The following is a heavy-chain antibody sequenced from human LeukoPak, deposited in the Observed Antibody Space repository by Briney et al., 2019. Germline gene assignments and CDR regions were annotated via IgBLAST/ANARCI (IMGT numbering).Heavy chain of an antibody. V-gene: IGHV4-59*01. CDR3: ARDRRIAVAGRRFDP. CDR2: IYYSGST. Sequence: PSETLSLTCTVSGGSISSYYWSWIRQPPGKGLEWIGYIYYSGSTNYNPSLKSRVTISVDTSKNQFSLKLSSVTAADTAVYYCARDRRIAVAGRRFDPWGQGTLVTVSS. CDR1: GGSISSYY. J-gene: IGHJ5*02. D-gene: IGHD6-19*01.